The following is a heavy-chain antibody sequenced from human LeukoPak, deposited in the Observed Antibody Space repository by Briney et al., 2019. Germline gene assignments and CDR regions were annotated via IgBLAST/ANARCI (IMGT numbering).Heavy chain of an antibody. CDR3: ARAPMVRGVLDAFDI. CDR2: IIPILGIA. D-gene: IGHD3-10*01. J-gene: IGHJ3*02. CDR1: GGTFSSYA. V-gene: IGHV1-69*04. Sequence: SVNVSCQASGGTFSSYAISWVRQAPGQGLEWLGRIIPILGIANYAQKFQGRVTITADKSTSTAYMELSSLRSEDTGVYYGARAPMVRGVLDAFDIWGQGTMVSVSS.